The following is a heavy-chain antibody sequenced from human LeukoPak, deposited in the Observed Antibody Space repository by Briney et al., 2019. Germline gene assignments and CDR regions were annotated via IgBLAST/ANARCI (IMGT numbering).Heavy chain of an antibody. D-gene: IGHD2-15*01. V-gene: IGHV4-59*08. Sequence: SETLSLTCTVSDDSISSYYWSWIRQPPGKGPEWIGFIYYSGSTTYNPSLKSRVTISVDTSKNQFSLKLSSVTAADTAVYYCARGAYCSGGSCSGGNWFDPWGQGTLVTVSS. CDR3: ARGAYCSGGSCSGGNWFDP. J-gene: IGHJ5*02. CDR2: IYYSGST. CDR1: DDSISSYY.